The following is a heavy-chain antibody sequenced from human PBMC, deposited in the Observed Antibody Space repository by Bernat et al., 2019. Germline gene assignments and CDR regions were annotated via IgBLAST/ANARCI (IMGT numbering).Heavy chain of an antibody. CDR2: INHSGST. V-gene: IGHV4-34*01. CDR3: VRGLGCSSTSCHPRSSNYDELSQLVDV. CDR1: GGSFSGYY. J-gene: IGHJ6*04. D-gene: IGHD2-2*01. Sequence: QVQLQQWGAGLLKPSETLSLTCAVYGGSFSGYYWSWIRQPPGKGLEWIGEINHSGSTNYNPSLKSRVTISVDTSKNQFSLKLSSVTAADTAVYYCVRGLGCSSTSCHPRSSNYDELSQLVDVWGKGTTVTVSS.